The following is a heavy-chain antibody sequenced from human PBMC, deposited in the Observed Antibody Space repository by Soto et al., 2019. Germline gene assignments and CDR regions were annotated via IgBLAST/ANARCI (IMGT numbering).Heavy chain of an antibody. Sequence: QVQLVQSGGEVKPPGASVKVSCKASGYPFTTYGITWWRQAPGHGFGWMGWVSAYNGDTNYAQKFQGRLTMTTDTSTNTAYMELRSLRSDDTALYYCSRDGRIVASALKDYWGQGTLVTVSS. CDR2: VSAYNGDT. V-gene: IGHV1-18*01. CDR1: GYPFTTYG. D-gene: IGHD5-12*01. J-gene: IGHJ4*02. CDR3: SRDGRIVASALKDY.